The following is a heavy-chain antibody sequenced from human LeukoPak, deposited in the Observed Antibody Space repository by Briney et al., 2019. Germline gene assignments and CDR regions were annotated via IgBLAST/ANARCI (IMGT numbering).Heavy chain of an antibody. D-gene: IGHD6-13*01. Sequence: PGGSLRLSCAASGFTFSSYAMSWVRQAPGKGLEWVSAISGSGGSTYCADSVKGRFTISRDNSKNTLYLQMNSLRAGDTAVYYCASIATGYSSSLPSDYWGQGTLVTVSS. V-gene: IGHV3-23*01. J-gene: IGHJ4*02. CDR3: ASIATGYSSSLPSDY. CDR2: ISGSGGST. CDR1: GFTFSSYA.